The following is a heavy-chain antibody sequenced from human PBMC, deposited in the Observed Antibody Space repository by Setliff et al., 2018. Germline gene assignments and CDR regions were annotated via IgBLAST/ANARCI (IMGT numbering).Heavy chain of an antibody. J-gene: IGHJ5*02. D-gene: IGHD6-19*01. V-gene: IGHV4-39*07. CDR3: ARSKSSSGWLNWFDP. Sequence: LSLTCTVSGGSISSSSYYWGWIRQPPGKGLEWIGSIYYSGSTYYNPSLKSRVTISVDTSKNQFSLKLSSVTAADTAVYYCARSKSSSGWLNWFDPWGQGTLVT. CDR2: IYYSGST. CDR1: GGSISSSSYY.